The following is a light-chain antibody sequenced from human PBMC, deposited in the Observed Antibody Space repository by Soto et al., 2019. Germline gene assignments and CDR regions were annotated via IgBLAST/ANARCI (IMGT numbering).Light chain of an antibody. Sequence: QSVLTLPASVSGSPGQSITISCTGTSSDVGGYNYVSWYQQHPGKAPKLMIYDVSNRPSGVSNRFSGSKSGNTASLTISGLQAEDEADYYCSSYTSSSRYVFGTGTKLTVL. J-gene: IGLJ1*01. CDR3: SSYTSSSRYV. V-gene: IGLV2-14*01. CDR1: SSDVGGYNY. CDR2: DVS.